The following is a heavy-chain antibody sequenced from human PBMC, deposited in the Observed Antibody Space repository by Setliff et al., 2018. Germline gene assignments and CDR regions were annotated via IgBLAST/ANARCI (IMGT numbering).Heavy chain of an antibody. D-gene: IGHD4-4*01. CDR3: TRPLIEMTTMGAFDI. CDR1: GFAYTTYG. CDR2: IWYDGSNK. J-gene: IGHJ3*02. Sequence: PGGSLRLSCVASGFAYTTYGIHWVRQAPGKGLEWVALIWYDGSNKYYADSVKGRFTISRDNSKNSLYLHLTSLRAEDTALYYCTRPLIEMTTMGAFDIWGQGTMVTVSS. V-gene: IGHV3-33*03.